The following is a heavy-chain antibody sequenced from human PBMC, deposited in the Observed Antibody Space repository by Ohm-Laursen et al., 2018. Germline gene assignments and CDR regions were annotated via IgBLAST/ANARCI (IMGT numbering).Heavy chain of an antibody. CDR1: GITFSDCW. J-gene: IGHJ3*02. CDR3: AKDHSPYSSSLRSAFDI. Sequence: SLRLSCAASGITFSDCWINWVRQASGEGLVWVSRISGDGSVTSYADSVKGRFTISRDNTKNSLYLQMNSLRAEDTALYYCAKDHSPYSSSLRSAFDIWGQGTMVTVSS. CDR2: ISGDGSVT. D-gene: IGHD6-13*01. V-gene: IGHV3-74*01.